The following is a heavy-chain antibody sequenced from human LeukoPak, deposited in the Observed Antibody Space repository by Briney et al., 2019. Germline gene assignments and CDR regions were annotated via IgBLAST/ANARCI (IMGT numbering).Heavy chain of an antibody. Sequence: SEKVSCKVSGGTFSSYPISWVRQAPGQGLEWMGEITPIFGEAQNAEKFQGRVTITADEPTSTVYMELTSLRLDDTAMYYCARNSRVASTSGLNYWGQGTLVTVSS. CDR2: ITPIFGEA. V-gene: IGHV1-69*13. D-gene: IGHD5-12*01. CDR1: GGTFSSYP. CDR3: ARNSRVASTSGLNY. J-gene: IGHJ4*02.